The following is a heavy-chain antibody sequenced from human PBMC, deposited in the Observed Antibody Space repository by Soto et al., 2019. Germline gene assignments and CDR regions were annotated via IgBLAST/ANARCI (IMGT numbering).Heavy chain of an antibody. CDR2: ISAYNGNT. J-gene: IGHJ3*02. D-gene: IGHD4-17*01. V-gene: IGHV1-18*04. CDR3: ASSLDYGDYIVGYAFDI. CDR1: GYTFTSYG. Sequence: QVQLVQSGAEVKKPGASVKVSCKASGYTFTSYGISWVRQAPGQGLEWMGWISAYNGNTNYAQKLQGRVTMTTDTSTSTAYMELRSLRSDDTAMYYCASSLDYGDYIVGYAFDIWGQGTMVTVSS.